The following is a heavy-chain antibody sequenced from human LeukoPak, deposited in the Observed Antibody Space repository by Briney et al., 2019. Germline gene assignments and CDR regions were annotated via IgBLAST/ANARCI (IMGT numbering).Heavy chain of an antibody. V-gene: IGHV3-33*01. CDR3: ARDGEMATIRRRLFDY. Sequence: GGSLRLSCAASGFTFSSYGMHWVRQAPGKGLEWVAVIWYDGSNKYCADSVKGRFTISRDNSKNTLYLQMNSLRAEDTAVYYCARDGEMATIRRRLFDYWGQGTLVTVSS. CDR1: GFTFSSYG. CDR2: IWYDGSNK. J-gene: IGHJ4*02. D-gene: IGHD5-24*01.